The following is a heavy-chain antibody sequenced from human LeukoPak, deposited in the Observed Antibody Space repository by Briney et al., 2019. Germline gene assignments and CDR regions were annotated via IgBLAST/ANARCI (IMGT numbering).Heavy chain of an antibody. CDR2: IYYSGRT. CDR1: GGSITSSSYY. J-gene: IGHJ5*02. V-gene: IGHV4-39*07. D-gene: IGHD4-11*01. CDR3: ARRGYSNYVPRGWFDP. Sequence: SETLSLTCTVSGGSITSSSYYWGWIRQPPGKGLEWIGSIYYSGRTYYNPSLKSRVTMSVDTSKNRFSLKVTYVTAADTAAYYCARRGYSNYVPRGWFDPWGQGTLVTVSS.